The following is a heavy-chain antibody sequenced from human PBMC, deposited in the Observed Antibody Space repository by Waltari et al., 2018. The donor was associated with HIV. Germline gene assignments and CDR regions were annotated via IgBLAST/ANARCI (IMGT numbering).Heavy chain of an antibody. CDR1: GFSFKPHW. J-gene: IGHJ1*01. Sequence: EVQLVESGGGLVQPGGSLRLSCAASGFSFKPHWMTWVRLAPGKGLEWVANIKDDGSDKFYVDSVKGRFTISRDNAKNSLYLQMNSLRVEDTAIYYCAREGSTVASFHHWGQGTLVTVSS. V-gene: IGHV3-7*01. CDR3: AREGSTVASFHH. D-gene: IGHD4-17*01. CDR2: IKDDGSDK.